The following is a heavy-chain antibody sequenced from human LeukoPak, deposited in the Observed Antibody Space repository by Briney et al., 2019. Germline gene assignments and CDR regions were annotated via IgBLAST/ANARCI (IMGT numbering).Heavy chain of an antibody. CDR2: IIPIFGTA. J-gene: IGHJ4*02. CDR3: ARAVVAATRTSQLDY. D-gene: IGHD2-15*01. CDR1: GGTFSSYA. V-gene: IGHV1-69*01. Sequence: AASVKVSCKASGGTFSSYAISWVRQAPGQGLEWMGGIIPIFGTANYAQKFQGRVTITADEPTSTAYMELSSLRSEDTAVYYCARAVVAATRTSQLDYWGQGTLVTVSS.